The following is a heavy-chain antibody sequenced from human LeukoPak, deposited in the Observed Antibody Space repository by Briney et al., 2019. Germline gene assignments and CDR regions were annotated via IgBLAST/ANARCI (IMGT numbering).Heavy chain of an antibody. D-gene: IGHD5-18*01. V-gene: IGHV3-48*04. Sequence: GGSLRLSCAASGFTFSSYSMNWVRQAPGKGLEWVSYISSTSNTMYYADSVKGRFTISRDNAKTSLYLQMNSLRAEDTAVYYCARARGYSYGYSDYWGQGTLVTVSS. CDR1: GFTFSSYS. CDR3: ARARGYSYGYSDY. CDR2: ISSTSNTM. J-gene: IGHJ4*02.